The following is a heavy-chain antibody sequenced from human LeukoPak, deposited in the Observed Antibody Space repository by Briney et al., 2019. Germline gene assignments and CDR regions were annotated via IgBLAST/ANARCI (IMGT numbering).Heavy chain of an antibody. Sequence: PGGSLRLSCAAFEFTFSSYAMSWVRQAPGKGLEWVSVISGSGGEIYYVDSVKGRFAISRDNSKNTLYLQMNSLRAEDTAVYYCANGNRCTSPNCLGYYYFYMDVWGKGTTVTVSS. D-gene: IGHD2-8*01. V-gene: IGHV3-23*01. J-gene: IGHJ6*03. CDR2: ISGSGGEI. CDR3: ANGNRCTSPNCLGYYYFYMDV. CDR1: EFTFSSYA.